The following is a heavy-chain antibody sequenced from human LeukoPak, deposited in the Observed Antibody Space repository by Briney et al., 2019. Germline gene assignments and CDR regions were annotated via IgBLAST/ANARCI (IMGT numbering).Heavy chain of an antibody. Sequence: PGGSLRLSCAASGFTFNTYWFHWVRQAPGEGLVWVSQSTPDGTNPTYADAVKGRFTISRDNSKNTLYLQMSSLRAEDTAVYYCVRGRSSTKCPADYWGQGTLVTVSS. J-gene: IGHJ4*02. CDR2: STPDGTNP. V-gene: IGHV3-74*01. CDR1: GFTFNTYW. CDR3: VRGRSSTKCPADY. D-gene: IGHD2-2*01.